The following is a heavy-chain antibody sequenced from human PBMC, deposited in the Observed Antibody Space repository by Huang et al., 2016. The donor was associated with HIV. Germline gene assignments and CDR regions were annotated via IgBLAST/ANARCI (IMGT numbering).Heavy chain of an antibody. V-gene: IGHV4-39*02. Sequence: QLQLQESGPGLVKPSETLSLTCTVSGGSIRSDNYYWGWIRQPPRKGLEWIGSNGYSGSTYYNPSLKRRVTITVDTSKNHFSLRMRSVTAADTAVYYCARLPGSITMIRGVITDPYWGQGTLVTVSS. CDR3: ARLPGSITMIRGVITDPY. D-gene: IGHD3-10*01. CDR1: GGSIRSDNYY. CDR2: NGYSGST. J-gene: IGHJ4*02.